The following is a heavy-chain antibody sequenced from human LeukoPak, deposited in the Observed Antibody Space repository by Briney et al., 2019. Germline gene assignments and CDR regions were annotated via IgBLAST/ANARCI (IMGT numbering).Heavy chain of an antibody. D-gene: IGHD1-26*01. Sequence: QTGGSLRLSCAASGFTFSSYGMHWVRQAPGKGLEWVSVIYSGGSTYYADSVKGRFTISRDNSKNTLYLQMNSLRAEDTAVYYCAFRIVGATTRDYWGQGTLVTVSS. CDR1: GFTFSSYG. CDR2: IYSGGST. J-gene: IGHJ4*02. V-gene: IGHV3-NL1*01. CDR3: AFRIVGATTRDY.